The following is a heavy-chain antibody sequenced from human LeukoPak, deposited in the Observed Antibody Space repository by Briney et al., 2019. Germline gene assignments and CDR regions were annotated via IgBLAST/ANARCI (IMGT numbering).Heavy chain of an antibody. CDR2: ISSSSSYI. Sequence: GGSLRLSCAASGFTFSSYSMNWVRQAPGKGLEWVSSISSSSSYIYYADSVKGRFTISRDNAKNSLYLQMNSLRAEDTAVYYCARGPLYYYDSSGYSAFDIWGQGTMVTVSS. V-gene: IGHV3-21*01. D-gene: IGHD3-22*01. J-gene: IGHJ3*02. CDR3: ARGPLYYYDSSGYSAFDI. CDR1: GFTFSSYS.